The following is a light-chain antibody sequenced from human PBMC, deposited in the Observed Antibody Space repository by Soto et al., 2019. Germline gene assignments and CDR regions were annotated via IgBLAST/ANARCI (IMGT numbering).Light chain of an antibody. Sequence: IVLTQSPGTLSLSPGERATLSCRASQSVRSNYLAWYQQKPGQAPRLLIYGTSSRATDIPDRFSGSGSGTDFTLTISRLEPEDFAVYYCQQYGNSPTWTFGQGTKV. V-gene: IGKV3-20*01. J-gene: IGKJ1*01. CDR2: GTS. CDR1: QSVRSNY. CDR3: QQYGNSPTWT.